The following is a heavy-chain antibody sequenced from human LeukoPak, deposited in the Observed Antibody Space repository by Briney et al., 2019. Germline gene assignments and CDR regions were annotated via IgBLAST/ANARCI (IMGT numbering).Heavy chain of an antibody. CDR1: GSTFRSYS. D-gene: IGHD3-10*01. J-gene: IGHJ2*01. CDR3: ARGPLEDELWTTHYWYFAL. V-gene: IGHV3-21*01. Sequence: PGGSLRLSCVASGSTFRSYSMTWVRQAPGKGLEWVSSISSSSADIFHGDSMKGRFTISRDNAKNSLYLQMNSLRAEDTAVYYCARGPLEDELWTTHYWYFALWGRGTLVTVSS. CDR2: ISSSSADI.